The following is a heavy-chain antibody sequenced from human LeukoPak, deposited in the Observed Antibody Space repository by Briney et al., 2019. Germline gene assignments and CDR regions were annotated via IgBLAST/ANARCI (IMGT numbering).Heavy chain of an antibody. CDR1: GFTFSSYS. CDR2: ISSSGSTI. Sequence: GGSLRLSCAASGFTFSSYSMNWVRQAPGKGPEWVSYISSSGSTIYYADSVKGRFTISRDNAKNSLYLQMNSLRAEDTAVYYCARDPHGGYYDYWGQGTLVTVSS. J-gene: IGHJ4*02. CDR3: ARDPHGGYYDY. D-gene: IGHD3-22*01. V-gene: IGHV3-48*04.